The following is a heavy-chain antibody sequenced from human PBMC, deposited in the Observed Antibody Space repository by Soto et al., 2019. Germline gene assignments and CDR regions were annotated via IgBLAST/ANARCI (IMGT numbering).Heavy chain of an antibody. CDR3: ARCGRHRCAFDV. J-gene: IGHJ3*01. Sequence: PGGSLRLSCAVSGFTVSTSYIHWVRQAPGKGLVWVSRINTDGSTNHADSVKGRFTISRDYAKNTVYLQMNSLSADDTAVYFCARCGRHRCAFDVWGQGTTVNVS. CDR1: GFTVSTSY. D-gene: IGHD2-21*01. V-gene: IGHV3-74*01. CDR2: INTDGST.